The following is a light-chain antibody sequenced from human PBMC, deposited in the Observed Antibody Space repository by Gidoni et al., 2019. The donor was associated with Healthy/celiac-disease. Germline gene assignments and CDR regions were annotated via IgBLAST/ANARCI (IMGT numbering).Light chain of an antibody. Sequence: EIVMTQSPATLSVSPGESATLSCRASQSVSSNLAWYQQKPGQALRLLVYGASTSATGIPARFSGSGSGTEFTLTISGLQSDDVAVYYCRQYKNWPHTFGQGTKLEIK. CDR3: RQYKNWPHT. CDR2: GAS. V-gene: IGKV3-15*01. CDR1: QSVSSN. J-gene: IGKJ2*01.